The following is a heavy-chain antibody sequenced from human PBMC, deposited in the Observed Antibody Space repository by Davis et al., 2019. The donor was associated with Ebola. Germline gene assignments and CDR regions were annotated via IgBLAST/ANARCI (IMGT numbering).Heavy chain of an antibody. V-gene: IGHV5-51*01. CDR2: IYPGDSDT. CDR1: GYSFTSYW. CDR3: ARVMADWFDP. J-gene: IGHJ5*02. Sequence: PGGSLRLSCKGSGYSFTSYWIGWVRQMPGKGLEWMGIIYPGDSDTRYSPSFQGQVTISADKSISTAYLQWSSLKASDTAMYYCARVMADWFDPWGQGTLVTVSS. D-gene: IGHD2-8*01.